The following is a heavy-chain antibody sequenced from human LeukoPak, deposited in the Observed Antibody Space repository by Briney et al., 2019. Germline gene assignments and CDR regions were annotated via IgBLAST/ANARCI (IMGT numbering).Heavy chain of an antibody. J-gene: IGHJ6*02. V-gene: IGHV4-59*01. CDR2: IYYSGST. CDR1: GGSISSYY. Sequence: SETLSLTCTVSGGSISSYYWSWIRQPPGKGLEWIGYIYYSGSTNYNPSLKSRVTISVDTSKNQFSLKLSSVTAADTAVYYCARDLGDGYNHHYYYGMDVWGQGTTVTVSS. D-gene: IGHD5-24*01. CDR3: ARDLGDGYNHHYYYGMDV.